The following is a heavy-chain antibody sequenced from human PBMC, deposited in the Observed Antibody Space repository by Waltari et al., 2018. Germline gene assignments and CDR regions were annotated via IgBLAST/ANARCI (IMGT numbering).Heavy chain of an antibody. J-gene: IGHJ3*02. CDR3: AKRVATIFGVVTKGAFDI. V-gene: IGHV3-30*18. CDR1: GFTFSGYG. Sequence: QVQLVESGGGVVQPGRSLRLSCAASGFTFSGYGMHWVRQAPGKGLEWVAVISYDGSNKYYADSVKGRFTISRDNSKNTLYLQMNSLRAEDTAVYYCAKRVATIFGVVTKGAFDIWGQGTMVTVSS. CDR2: ISYDGSNK. D-gene: IGHD3-3*01.